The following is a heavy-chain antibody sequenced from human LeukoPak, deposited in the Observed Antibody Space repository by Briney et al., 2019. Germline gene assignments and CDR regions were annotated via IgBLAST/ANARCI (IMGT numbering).Heavy chain of an antibody. Sequence: SVKVSCKASGGTFSSYAISWGRQAPGQGLEWMGRIFPTFATANYAQKFQGRDTITADESTSTAYMEMSRLRSEDTAVYYCARESGSYEAYFDYWGQGTLVTVSS. J-gene: IGHJ4*02. D-gene: IGHD1-26*01. CDR1: GGTFSSYA. CDR3: ARESGSYEAYFDY. CDR2: IFPTFATA. V-gene: IGHV1-69*13.